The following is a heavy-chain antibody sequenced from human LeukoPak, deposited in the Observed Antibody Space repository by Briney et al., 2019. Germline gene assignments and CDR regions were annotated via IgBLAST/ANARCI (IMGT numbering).Heavy chain of an antibody. CDR2: INPGDSST. CDR1: GYIFTSYY. V-gene: IGHV1-46*01. Sequence: GASVKVSCKASGYIFTSYYMHWVRQAPGLGLEWMGIINPGDSSTTYAQKFQGRVTMTRDMSTSTVYMELSSLRSEDTAVYYCAREVDYWGQGTLVTVSS. J-gene: IGHJ4*02. CDR3: AREVDY.